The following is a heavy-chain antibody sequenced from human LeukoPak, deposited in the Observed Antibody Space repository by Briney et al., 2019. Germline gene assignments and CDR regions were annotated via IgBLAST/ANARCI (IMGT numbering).Heavy chain of an antibody. V-gene: IGHV3-48*03. J-gene: IGHJ6*02. Sequence: GGSLRLSCAASGFTFSAYEMNWVRQAPGKGLEWVSYIDSSGSYIYYADSVKGRFTISRDNAKNSLYLQMNSLRAEDTAVYYCARVLMGLGMDVWGQGTTVTVSS. D-gene: IGHD2-8*01. CDR2: IDSSGSYI. CDR3: ARVLMGLGMDV. CDR1: GFTFSAYE.